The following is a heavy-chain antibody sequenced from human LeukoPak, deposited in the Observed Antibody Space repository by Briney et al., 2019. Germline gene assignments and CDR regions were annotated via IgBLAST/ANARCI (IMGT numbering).Heavy chain of an antibody. CDR2: IHHSGST. Sequence: SETLSLTCAVYGGSFSGYFWTWIRQPPGKGLEWIGEIHHSGSTDYNPSLKSRVTISVDTSKNHFSLKLSSVTAADTAVYYCASRSRVTVAPAEYFQHWGQGTLVTVSS. CDR3: ASRSRVTVAPAEYFQH. D-gene: IGHD6-19*01. J-gene: IGHJ1*01. V-gene: IGHV4-34*01. CDR1: GGSFSGYF.